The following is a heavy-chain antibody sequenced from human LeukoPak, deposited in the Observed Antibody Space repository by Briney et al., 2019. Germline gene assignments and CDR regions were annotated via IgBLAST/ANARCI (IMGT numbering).Heavy chain of an antibody. V-gene: IGHV4-39*02. Sequence: SETLSLTCTVSGGSIGSSSYYWGWIRQPPGKGLNWIGSIYYSGSTYYNPSLKSRVTISVDTSRDQFSLKLISVTAADTALYYCAREGPHGSGIYYNPLDYWGQGALVIVSS. CDR2: IYYSGST. CDR3: AREGPHGSGIYYNPLDY. D-gene: IGHD3-10*01. J-gene: IGHJ4*02. CDR1: GGSIGSSSYY.